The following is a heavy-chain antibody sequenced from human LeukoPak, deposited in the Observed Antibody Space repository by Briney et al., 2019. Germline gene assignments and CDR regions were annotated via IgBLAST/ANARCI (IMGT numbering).Heavy chain of an antibody. V-gene: IGHV1-2*02. CDR1: VYTFTGYY. Sequence: ASVKVSCKASVYTFTGYYMHWVRQAPGQGLEWMGWINPNSGGTSYAQKFQGRVTMTRDTSISTVYMELSRLRSDDTAVYYCARLKSTISSGWFDPWGQGTLVTVSS. J-gene: IGHJ5*02. CDR3: ARLKSTISSGWFDP. CDR2: INPNSGGT. D-gene: IGHD6-6*01.